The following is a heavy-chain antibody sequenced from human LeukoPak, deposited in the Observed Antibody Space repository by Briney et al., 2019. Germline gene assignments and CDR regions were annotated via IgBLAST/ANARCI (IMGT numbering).Heavy chain of an antibody. J-gene: IGHJ6*02. CDR2: ISSSGSPI. Sequence: GGSPGLSCAASGFTFSSYEMNWVRQAPGKGLEWVSYISSSGSPIYYADSVKGRFTISRDNAKNSLYLQMNSLRAEDTAVYYCARGSVQLEGQDYYYYGMDVWGQGTTVTVSS. V-gene: IGHV3-48*03. CDR1: GFTFSSYE. CDR3: ARGSVQLEGQDYYYYGMDV. D-gene: IGHD1-1*01.